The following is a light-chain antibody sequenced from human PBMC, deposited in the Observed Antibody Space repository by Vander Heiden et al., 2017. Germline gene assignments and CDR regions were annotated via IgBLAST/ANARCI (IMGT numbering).Light chain of an antibody. CDR1: NIGSKS. V-gene: IGLV3-21*02. CDR2: DDS. CDR3: QVWDRSSDCV. Sequence: SYVLTQPPSVSVAPGQTARITCGGNNIGSKSVHWYQQKPGQAPGLGVYDDSDRPSGIPERFSASNSGNNATLTISRVEAGDEADDYCQVWDRSSDCVFGGGTKMTVL. J-gene: IGLJ2*01.